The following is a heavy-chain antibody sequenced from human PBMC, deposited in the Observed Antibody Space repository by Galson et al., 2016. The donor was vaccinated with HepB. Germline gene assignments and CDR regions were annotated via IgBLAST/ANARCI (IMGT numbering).Heavy chain of an antibody. CDR3: AREADAVLVTQSFFDP. J-gene: IGHJ5*02. CDR1: GFTFGNFD. D-gene: IGHD2-21*02. V-gene: IGHV3-30*03. Sequence: SLRLSCAGSGFTFGNFDIHWVRQAPGKGLEWVALISFDGNNKKYGDTVKGRFTISRDNSKNTLYLQMSSVTPDDTAVYYCAREADAVLVTQSFFDPWGQGTLVIVSS. CDR2: ISFDGNNK.